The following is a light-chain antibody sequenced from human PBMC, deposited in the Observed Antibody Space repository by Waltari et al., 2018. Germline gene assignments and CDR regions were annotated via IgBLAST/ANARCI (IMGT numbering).Light chain of an antibody. CDR2: DND. V-gene: IGLV1-51*01. CDR3: GTWDTSLSAVV. CDR1: NSNIGNNI. Sequence: QSVLTQPPSVSAAPGQRVTISCSGSNSNIGNNIVSWYQQLSGTAPKVLIFDNDNRASGIPDRFSGSKAGTSATLDITGLQTGDEADYYCGTWDTSLSAVVFGGGTKVTVL. J-gene: IGLJ3*02.